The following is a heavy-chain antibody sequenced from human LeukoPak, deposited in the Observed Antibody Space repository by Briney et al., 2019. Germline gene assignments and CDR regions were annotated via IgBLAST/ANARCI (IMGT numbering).Heavy chain of an antibody. CDR1: GFTFSSYG. CDR3: AKPIIVVVPAAARGSPGAFDI. Sequence: PGGSLRLSCAASGFTFSSYGMHWVRQAPGKGLEWVAFIRYDGSNKYYADSVKGRFTISRDNSENTLYLQMNSLRAEDTAVYYCAKPIIVVVPAAARGSPGAFDIWGQGTMVTVSS. CDR2: IRYDGSNK. D-gene: IGHD2-2*01. J-gene: IGHJ3*02. V-gene: IGHV3-30*02.